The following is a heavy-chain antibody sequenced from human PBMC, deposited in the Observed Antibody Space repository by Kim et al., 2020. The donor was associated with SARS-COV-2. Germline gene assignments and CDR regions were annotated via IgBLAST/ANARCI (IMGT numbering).Heavy chain of an antibody. J-gene: IGHJ4*02. V-gene: IGHV3-23*01. Sequence: GSTYYADSVKGRFTISRDNSKNTLYLQMNSLRAEDTAVYYCAKDGSARVHWGQGTLVTVSS. CDR2: GST. D-gene: IGHD3-10*01. CDR3: AKDGSARVH.